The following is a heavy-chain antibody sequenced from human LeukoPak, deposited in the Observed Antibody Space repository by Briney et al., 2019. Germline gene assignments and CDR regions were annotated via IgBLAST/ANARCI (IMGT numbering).Heavy chain of an antibody. CDR3: AKGESPDFWSGYYTGFDY. D-gene: IGHD3-3*01. V-gene: IGHV3-23*01. CDR1: GFTFSSYA. J-gene: IGHJ4*02. Sequence: AGGSLRLSCAASGFTFSSYAMSWVRQAPGKGLEWVSAINGSGGSTYYADSVKGRFTISRDNSKNTLYLQMNSLRAEDTAVYYCAKGESPDFWSGYYTGFDYWGQGTLVTVSS. CDR2: INGSGGST.